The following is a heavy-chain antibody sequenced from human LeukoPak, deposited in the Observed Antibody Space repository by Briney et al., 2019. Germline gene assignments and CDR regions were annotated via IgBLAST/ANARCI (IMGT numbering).Heavy chain of an antibody. V-gene: IGHV3-21*01. CDR1: GFTFSSYS. CDR3: ARGLFLQIFVDLRNWFDP. CDR2: ISSSSSYI. J-gene: IGHJ5*02. Sequence: GGSLRLSCAASGFTFSSYSMNWVRQAPGKGLEWVSSISSSSSYIYYADSVKGRFTISRDNAKNSLYLQMNSLRAEDTAVYYCARGLFLQIFVDLRNWFDPWGPGTLVTVSS. D-gene: IGHD3-9*01.